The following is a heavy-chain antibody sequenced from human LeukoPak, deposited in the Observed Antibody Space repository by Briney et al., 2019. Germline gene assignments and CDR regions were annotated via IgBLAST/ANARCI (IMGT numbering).Heavy chain of an antibody. CDR3: GGFYDYRFDP. V-gene: IGHV5-51*01. CDR1: GYIFTSYW. D-gene: IGHD3-16*01. J-gene: IGHJ5*02. CDR2: IYPGDSDT. Sequence: GESLKISCKGSGYIFTSYWIGWVRQMPAKGLEWMAIIYPGDSDTRYSPSFPGQDTISAHKSISTAYLRCSSLKPSDTPLCNCGGFYDYRFDPWGQGTLVTVSS.